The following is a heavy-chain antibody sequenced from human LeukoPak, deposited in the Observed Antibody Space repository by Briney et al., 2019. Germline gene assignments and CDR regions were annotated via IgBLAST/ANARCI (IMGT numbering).Heavy chain of an antibody. J-gene: IGHJ5*02. Sequence: PSQTLSLTCTVSGGSISSGSYYWSWIRQPAGKGLGWIGRIYTSGSTNYNPSLKSRVTISVDTSKKQFSLKLSSVTAADTAVYYCARDFLEPPDFWSGYYKNWFDPWGQGTLVTVSS. V-gene: IGHV4-61*02. CDR2: IYTSGST. CDR1: GGSISSGSYY. D-gene: IGHD3-3*01. CDR3: ARDFLEPPDFWSGYYKNWFDP.